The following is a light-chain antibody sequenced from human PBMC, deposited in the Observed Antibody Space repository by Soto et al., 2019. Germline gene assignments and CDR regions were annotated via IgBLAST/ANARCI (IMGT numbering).Light chain of an antibody. Sequence: EIVLTQSPGTLSVSPGETATLSCRARQSISSTYLAWYQKKPGQAPRLLLYGAFNRATGIPDRFSGNGSGTDLTLTISRLEPEDYAFYYCQQYGSSSFAFGPGTKVEI. CDR1: QSISSTY. J-gene: IGKJ3*01. CDR2: GAF. V-gene: IGKV3-20*01. CDR3: QQYGSSSFA.